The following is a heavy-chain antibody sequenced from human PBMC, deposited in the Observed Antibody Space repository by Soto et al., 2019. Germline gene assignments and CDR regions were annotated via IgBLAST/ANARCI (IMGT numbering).Heavy chain of an antibody. J-gene: IGHJ4*02. CDR3: ARVVAAAGGNLDY. CDR2: IYYSGST. D-gene: IGHD6-13*01. CDR1: GGSISSSSYY. Sequence: SQTLSLTCTVSGGSISSSSYYWGWIRQPPGKGLEWIGSIYYSGSTYYNPSLKSRVTISVDTSKNQFSLKLSSVTAADTAVYYCARVVAAAGGNLDYWGQGTLVTVSS. V-gene: IGHV4-39*01.